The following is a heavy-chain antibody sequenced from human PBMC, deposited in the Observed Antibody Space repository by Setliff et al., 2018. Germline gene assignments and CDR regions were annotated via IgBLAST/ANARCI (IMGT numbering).Heavy chain of an antibody. CDR3: AREPMDSAMVTTGAFDI. J-gene: IGHJ3*02. CDR1: GDSIRSYY. Sequence: SETMSLTCTVSGDSIRSYYWSWVRQPPGRGLEWIGYIYYTGSSNYNPSLKSRVTISVDTSKNQFSLRLRSVSAADTAVYYCAREPMDSAMVTTGAFDIWGRGTMVTVSS. V-gene: IGHV4-59*01. D-gene: IGHD5-18*01. CDR2: IYYTGSS.